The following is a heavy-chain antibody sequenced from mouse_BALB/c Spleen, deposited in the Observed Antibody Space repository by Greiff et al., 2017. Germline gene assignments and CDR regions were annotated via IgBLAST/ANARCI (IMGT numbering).Heavy chain of an antibody. D-gene: IGHD4-1*01. CDR1: GYSFTGYY. V-gene: IGHV1-31*01. CDR2: INPYNGAT. CDR3: ARSDWGGFFDY. Sequence: VQLQQSGPELVKPGASVKISCKASGYSFTGYYMHWVKQSHVKSLEWIGRINPYNGATSYNQNFKDKASLTVDKSSSTAYMELHSLTSEDSAVYYCARSDWGGFFDYWGRGTTLTVSS. J-gene: IGHJ2*01.